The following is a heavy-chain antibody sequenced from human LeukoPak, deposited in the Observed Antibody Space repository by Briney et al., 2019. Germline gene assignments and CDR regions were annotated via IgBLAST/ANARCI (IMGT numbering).Heavy chain of an antibody. V-gene: IGHV3-30*18. D-gene: IGHD4-17*01. CDR2: ISYDGSNK. CDR3: AKDPGSTVTTSDY. CDR1: GFTFSSYG. J-gene: IGHJ4*02. Sequence: GGSLRLSCAASGFTFSSYGMHWVRQAPGKGLEWVAVISYDGSNKYYADSVKGRFTISRDNSKNTLYLQMNSLRDEDTAVYYCAKDPGSTVTTSDYWGQGTLVTVSS.